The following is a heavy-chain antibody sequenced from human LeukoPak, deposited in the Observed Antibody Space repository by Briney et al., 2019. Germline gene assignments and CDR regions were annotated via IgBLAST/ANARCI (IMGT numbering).Heavy chain of an antibody. D-gene: IGHD1-26*01. CDR1: AFTFTNYA. CDR3: TTEGSLVASGSGSYEGIDY. Sequence: GGSLRLSCSASAFTFTNYAMNWVRQAPGKGLEWVSTISGSGSVTLYADSVKGRFTISRDDSNTVYLQMNSLKTEDTAVYYCTTEGSLVASGSGSYEGIDYWGQGTLVTVSS. V-gene: IGHV3-23*01. J-gene: IGHJ4*02. CDR2: ISGSGSVT.